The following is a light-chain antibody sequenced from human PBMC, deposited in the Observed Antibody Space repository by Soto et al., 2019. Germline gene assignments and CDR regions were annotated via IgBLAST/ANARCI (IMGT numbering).Light chain of an antibody. Sequence: DIQLTQSPSFLSASVGDRVTITCRASQGISSYLAWYQQKPGKAPKLLIYGASTLQSGVTSSFSGSGSGTEFTLTIGSLQPEDFATYYCQQFNSYPYTFGQGTELEIK. V-gene: IGKV1-9*01. CDR3: QQFNSYPYT. J-gene: IGKJ2*01. CDR1: QGISSY. CDR2: GAS.